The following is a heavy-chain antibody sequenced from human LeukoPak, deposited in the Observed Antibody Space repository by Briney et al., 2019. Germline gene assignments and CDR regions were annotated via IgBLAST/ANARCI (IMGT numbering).Heavy chain of an antibody. CDR1: GGTFSSYA. D-gene: IGHD6-13*01. J-gene: IGHJ3*02. Sequence: ASVKVSCKASGGTFSSYAISWVRQAPGQGLEWMGIINPSGGSTSYAQKFQGRVTMTRDMSTSTVYMELSSLRSEDTAVYYCARQRGWGYSSSWTDPPNAFDIWGQGTMVTVSS. V-gene: IGHV1-46*01. CDR2: INPSGGST. CDR3: ARQRGWGYSSSWTDPPNAFDI.